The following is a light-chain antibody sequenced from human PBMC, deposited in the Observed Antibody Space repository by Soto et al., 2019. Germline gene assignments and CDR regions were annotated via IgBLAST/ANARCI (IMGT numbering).Light chain of an antibody. J-gene: IGKJ4*01. Sequence: EIVLTQSPTTLSLSPRERATLSCRASQSVSSYLAWYQQKPGQAPRLLIYDASNRATGIPARFSGSGSGTDFTLTFSSLEPEDFAVYYCQQRSNWPLTFGGGTKV. CDR2: DAS. V-gene: IGKV3-11*01. CDR1: QSVSSY. CDR3: QQRSNWPLT.